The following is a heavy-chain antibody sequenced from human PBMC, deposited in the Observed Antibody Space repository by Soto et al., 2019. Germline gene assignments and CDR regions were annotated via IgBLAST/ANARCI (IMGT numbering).Heavy chain of an antibody. CDR2: IKEDGSEK. Sequence: EVQLVESGGGLVQPGGSLRLSCVASGFTFNNYWMGWVRQAPGKGLEWVANIKEDGSEKYYVDSAKGRFTISRDNAKNSLYLQMNSLRAADTAVYYCAREGRTGINFGLDYWGLGTLVTVSS. V-gene: IGHV3-7*03. D-gene: IGHD1-1*01. J-gene: IGHJ4*02. CDR3: AREGRTGINFGLDY. CDR1: GFTFNNYW.